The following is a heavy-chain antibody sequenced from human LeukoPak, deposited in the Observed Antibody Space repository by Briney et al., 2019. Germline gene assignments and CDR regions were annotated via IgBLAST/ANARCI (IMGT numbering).Heavy chain of an antibody. J-gene: IGHJ4*02. CDR3: ARDLGSSSSY. CDR1: GYSISMGYY. V-gene: IGHV4-38-2*02. CDR2: IYHSGST. D-gene: IGHD6-6*01. Sequence: SETLSLTCTVSGYSISMGYYWGWIRQPPGKGLEWIGSIYHSGSTYYNPSLKSRVSISVDTSKNQFSLKLSSVTAADTAVYYCARDLGSSSSYWGQGTLVTVSS.